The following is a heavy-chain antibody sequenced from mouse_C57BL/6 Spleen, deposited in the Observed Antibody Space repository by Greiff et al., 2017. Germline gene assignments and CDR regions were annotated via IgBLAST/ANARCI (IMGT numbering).Heavy chain of an antibody. D-gene: IGHD2-4*01. CDR3: TRYDYGVGSFAY. J-gene: IGHJ3*01. Sequence: QVQLQQSGAELVRPGASVTLSCTASGYTFTDYEMHWVKQTPVHGLEWIGAIDPETGGTAYNQKFKGKAILTADKSSSTAYMELLSLTSEDSAVYDFTRYDYGVGSFAYWGQGTLVTVSA. V-gene: IGHV1-15*01. CDR1: GYTFTDYE. CDR2: IDPETGGT.